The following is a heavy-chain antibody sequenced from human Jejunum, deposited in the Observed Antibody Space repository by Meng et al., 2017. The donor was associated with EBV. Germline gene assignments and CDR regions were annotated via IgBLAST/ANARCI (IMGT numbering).Heavy chain of an antibody. CDR3: TRNLGYCSGGSCA. J-gene: IGHJ5*02. CDR2: IRSKAYSSAT. Sequence: EVQLVESGGGCGQPGGSLNLSCAACGFTLSAHTLRWVRQASGKGLEGVGRIRSKAYSSATAYAASVKGRFTITRDDSKNTAYLQMNSLKTEDTAVYYCTRNLGYCSGGSCAWGQGTLVTVSS. CDR1: GFTLSAHT. V-gene: IGHV3-73*02. D-gene: IGHD2-15*01.